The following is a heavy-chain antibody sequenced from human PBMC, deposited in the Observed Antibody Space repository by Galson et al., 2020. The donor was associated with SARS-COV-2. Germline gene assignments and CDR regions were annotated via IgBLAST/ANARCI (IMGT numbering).Heavy chain of an antibody. CDR1: GYTFTNYA. J-gene: IGHJ4*02. CDR3: ARGAGAWFGELLDY. V-gene: IGHV7-4-1*02. Sequence: ASVKVSCKASGYTFTNYALNCVRQAPGQGLEWMAWINTNTGNPTYAQGFTGRFVFSLDTSISTAYLQISSLKAEDTAVYYCARGAGAWFGELLDYWGQGTLVTVSS. CDR2: INTNTGNP. D-gene: IGHD3-10*01.